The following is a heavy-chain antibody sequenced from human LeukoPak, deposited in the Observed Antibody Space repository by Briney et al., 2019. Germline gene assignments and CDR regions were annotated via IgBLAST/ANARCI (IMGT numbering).Heavy chain of an antibody. D-gene: IGHD3-22*01. V-gene: IGHV1-18*01. J-gene: IGHJ3*02. CDR1: GYTFTSYG. CDR2: LSAYNGNT. Sequence: ASVKVSCKASGYTFTSYGISWVRQAPGQGVEWMGWLSAYNGNTNYAQKFQGRVTMTTDASTSTAYVELRSLRSDDTAVYYCARVASSGYYGGALDIWGQGTMVTVS. CDR3: ARVASSGYYGGALDI.